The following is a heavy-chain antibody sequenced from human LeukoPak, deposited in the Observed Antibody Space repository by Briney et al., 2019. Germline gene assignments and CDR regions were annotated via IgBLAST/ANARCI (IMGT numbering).Heavy chain of an antibody. Sequence: GASVKVSCKASGYIFNRYGISWVRQAPRQGLEYMGWISTYNGNTNYAQKLQGRVTMTTDTSTSTAYMELRSLRSDDTAVYYCAVRRQQLPYDAFDIWGQGIMVTVSS. D-gene: IGHD6-13*01. J-gene: IGHJ3*02. V-gene: IGHV1-18*01. CDR2: ISTYNGNT. CDR3: AVRRQQLPYDAFDI. CDR1: GYIFNRYG.